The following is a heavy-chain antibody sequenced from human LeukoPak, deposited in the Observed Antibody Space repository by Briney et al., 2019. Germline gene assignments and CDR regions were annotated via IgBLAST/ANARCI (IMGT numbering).Heavy chain of an antibody. V-gene: IGHV1-8*01. CDR1: GYAFTGYE. CDR3: TRGSLSGSSRDY. CDR2: MIPNTGDT. J-gene: IGHJ4*02. D-gene: IGHD1-26*01. Sequence: EASVKVSCKASGYAFTGYEINWVRQATGQGLEWMGWMIPNTGDTGYAQNFQGRLTMTRNTSIDTAYMDLSGLRSEDTAIYYCTRGSLSGSSRDYWGQGTLVTVSS.